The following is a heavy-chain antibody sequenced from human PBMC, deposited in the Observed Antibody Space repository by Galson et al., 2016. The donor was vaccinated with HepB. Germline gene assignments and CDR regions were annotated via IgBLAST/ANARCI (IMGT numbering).Heavy chain of an antibody. CDR2: INHSGST. Sequence: TLSLTCAVYGGSFSGYYWSWIRQPPGKGLEWIGEINHSGSTNCNPSLKSRVTISVDTSKNQFSLKLSSVTAADTAVYYCARGDNPDYGDYASAYYYMDVWGKGTTVTVSS. CDR1: GGSFSGYY. V-gene: IGHV4-34*01. J-gene: IGHJ6*03. CDR3: ARGDNPDYGDYASAYYYMDV. D-gene: IGHD4-17*01.